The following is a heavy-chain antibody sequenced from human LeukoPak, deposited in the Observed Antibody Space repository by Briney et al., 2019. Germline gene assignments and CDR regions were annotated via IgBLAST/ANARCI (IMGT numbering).Heavy chain of an antibody. CDR1: GFTFSNYA. V-gene: IGHV3-23*01. CDR2: ISASGGST. J-gene: IGHJ4*02. Sequence: GGSLRLSCAASGFTFSNYAMSWVRQAPGKGLEWVSAISASGGSTYYADSVKGRFTISRDNSKNTLYLQMNSLRAEDTAVYYCARVKYSSSWYWLDYWGQGTLVTVSS. CDR3: ARVKYSSSWYWLDY. D-gene: IGHD6-13*01.